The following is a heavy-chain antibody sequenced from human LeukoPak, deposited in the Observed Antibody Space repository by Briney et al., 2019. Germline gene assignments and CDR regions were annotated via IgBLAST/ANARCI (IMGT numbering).Heavy chain of an antibody. J-gene: IGHJ4*02. D-gene: IGHD4-17*01. CDR2: IKSKTDGGTT. Sequence: GGSLRLSCAASGFTFSNAWMSWVRQAPGKGLEWVGRIKSKTDGGTTDYAAPVKGRFTISRDDSKNTLYLQINSLKTEDTAVYYCTTTSDYGDHKRWGQGTLATVSS. CDR1: GFTFSNAW. CDR3: TTTSDYGDHKR. V-gene: IGHV3-15*01.